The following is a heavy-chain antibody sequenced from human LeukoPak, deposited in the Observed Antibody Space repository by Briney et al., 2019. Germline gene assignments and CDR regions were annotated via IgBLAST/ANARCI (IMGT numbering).Heavy chain of an antibody. J-gene: IGHJ4*02. D-gene: IGHD3-22*01. Sequence: KPGESLRLSCAASGFTFSDYYMTWIRQAPGKGLEWISYISTSAGTIYYADSVKGRFTISRDNAKNSLYLQMNSLRAEDTAVYYCARDAIDSSGFDFDYWGQGTLVTVSS. CDR2: ISTSAGTI. CDR1: GFTFSDYY. CDR3: ARDAIDSSGFDFDY. V-gene: IGHV3-11*01.